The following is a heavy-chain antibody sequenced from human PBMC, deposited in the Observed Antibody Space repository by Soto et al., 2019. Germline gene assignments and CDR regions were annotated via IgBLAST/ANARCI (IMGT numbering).Heavy chain of an antibody. D-gene: IGHD3-9*01. CDR1: GFTFSSYG. CDR2: IWYDGSNK. CDR3: ARDLFTADYDILTGYCPDY. Sequence: GGSLRLSCAASGFTFSSYGMHWVHQAPGKGLEWVAVIWYDGSNKYYADSVKGRFTISRDNSKNTLYLQMNSLRAEDTAVYYCARDLFTADYDILTGYCPDYWGQGTLVTVSS. V-gene: IGHV3-33*01. J-gene: IGHJ4*02.